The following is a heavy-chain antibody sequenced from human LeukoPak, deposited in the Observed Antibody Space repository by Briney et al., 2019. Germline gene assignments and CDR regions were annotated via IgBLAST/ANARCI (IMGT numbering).Heavy chain of an antibody. V-gene: IGHV1-46*01. CDR1: GYTFTSYY. CDR3: ARMDMDMAMVTNYFEH. CDR2: IHPSGGST. Sequence: ASVRVSCKASGYTFTSYYLHWVRQAPGQGLEWMGVIHPSGGSTTYAQKFQGRVTMTKDTSTSTVYMDLSSLRSEDTAIYYCARMDMDMAMVTNYFEHWGQGTLVTVSS. J-gene: IGHJ4*02. D-gene: IGHD4/OR15-4a*01.